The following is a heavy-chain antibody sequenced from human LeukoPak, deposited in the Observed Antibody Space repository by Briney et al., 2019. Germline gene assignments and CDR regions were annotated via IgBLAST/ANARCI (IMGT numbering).Heavy chain of an antibody. Sequence: PGGSLRLSCAASGFTFSLYSLNWVRQAPGKGLEWVSYISSSSSTIYYADSVKGRFTISRDNAKNSLYLQMNSLRDEDTAVYYCARGRWEQLKEHAFDIWGQGTMVTVSS. CDR2: ISSSSSTI. CDR1: GFTFSLYS. CDR3: ARGRWEQLKEHAFDI. D-gene: IGHD1/OR15-1a*01. V-gene: IGHV3-48*02. J-gene: IGHJ3*02.